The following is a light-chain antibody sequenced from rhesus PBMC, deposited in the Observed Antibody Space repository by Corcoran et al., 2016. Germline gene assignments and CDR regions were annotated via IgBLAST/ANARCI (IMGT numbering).Light chain of an antibody. V-gene: IGLV2-32*01. Sequence: QAALTQPRSVSGSPGQSVTISCPGTSSDICGYNYVSCYQQHPGTAPKLMIYAVSKRPSGVSDRFSPSKSGNTASLTISGLQAEDEEDYHCSSYAGSDTLVFGSGTKLTVL. J-gene: IGLJ6*01. CDR1: SSDICGYNY. CDR3: SSYAGSDTLV. CDR2: AVS.